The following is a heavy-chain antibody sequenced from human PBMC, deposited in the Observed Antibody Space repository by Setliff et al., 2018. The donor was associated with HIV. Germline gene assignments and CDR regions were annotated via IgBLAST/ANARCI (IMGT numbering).Heavy chain of an antibody. CDR2: ITPIFGTP. CDR1: GGTFSRNA. V-gene: IGHV1-69*13. D-gene: IGHD3-10*01. J-gene: IGHJ6*03. Sequence: ASVKVSCKASGGTFSRNAISWVRQAPGQGLEWIGGITPIFGTPKYAQKFQGRVTITADESRSTAYLELSSLRSEDTAVYYCATAGEMATIGYFYYYMGVWGRGTTVTVSS. CDR3: ATAGEMATIGYFYYYMGV.